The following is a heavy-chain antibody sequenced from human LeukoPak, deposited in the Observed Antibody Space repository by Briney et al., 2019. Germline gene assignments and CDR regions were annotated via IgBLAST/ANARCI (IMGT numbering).Heavy chain of an antibody. J-gene: IGHJ4*02. D-gene: IGHD6-19*01. CDR1: GGTFSSYA. V-gene: IGHV1-69*04. CDR2: IIPILGIA. Sequence: SVKVSCKASGGTFSSYAISWVRQAPGQGLEWMGRIIPILGIANYAQKFQGRVTITADKSTSTAYMELSSLRSEDTAVYYCARESIAVAGGDYFDYWGQGTLVTVSS. CDR3: ARESIAVAGGDYFDY.